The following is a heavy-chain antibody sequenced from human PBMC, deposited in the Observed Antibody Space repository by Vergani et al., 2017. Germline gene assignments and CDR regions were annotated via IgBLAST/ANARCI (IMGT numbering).Heavy chain of an antibody. D-gene: IGHD2-21*01. CDR1: GFTFSSYA. V-gene: IGHV3-23*01. Sequence: EVQLLESGGGLVQPGGSLRLSCAASGFTFSSYAMSWVRQAPGKGLEWVSAISGSGGSTYYADSVKGRFTISSDNSKNTLYLQMNSLRAEDTAVYYCAKGSTGDGYAFDIWGQGTMVTVSS. J-gene: IGHJ3*02. CDR2: ISGSGGST. CDR3: AKGSTGDGYAFDI.